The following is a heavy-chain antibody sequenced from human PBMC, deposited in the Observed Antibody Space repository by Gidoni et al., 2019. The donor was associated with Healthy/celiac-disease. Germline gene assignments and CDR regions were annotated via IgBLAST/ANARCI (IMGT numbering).Heavy chain of an antibody. V-gene: IGHV3-9*01. CDR2: ISWKSGSI. CDR3: AKAPSLNYGNFDY. D-gene: IGHD4-17*01. Sequence: EVQLVESGGGLVQPVRSLRLSCAASGFTFDDYAMPWVRQAPGKGLEWVSGISWKSGSIGYADSVKGRFTISRDNAKNSLYLQMNSLRAEDTALYYCAKAPSLNYGNFDYWGQGTLVTVSS. J-gene: IGHJ4*02. CDR1: GFTFDDYA.